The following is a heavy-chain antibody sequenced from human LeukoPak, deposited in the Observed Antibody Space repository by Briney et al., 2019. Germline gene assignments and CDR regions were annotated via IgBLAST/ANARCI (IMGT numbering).Heavy chain of an antibody. Sequence: GGSLRLSCAASGFTFNIYGMHWVRQAPGKGLEWVAFIWYDGSKKYYADSVKGRFTISRDNSKNMVSLEMNSLRTEDTAVYYCAKDVNAYCSGDCSDYWGQGTLVAVSS. J-gene: IGHJ4*02. V-gene: IGHV3-30*02. CDR3: AKDVNAYCSGDCSDY. CDR1: GFTFNIYG. CDR2: IWYDGSKK. D-gene: IGHD2-21*01.